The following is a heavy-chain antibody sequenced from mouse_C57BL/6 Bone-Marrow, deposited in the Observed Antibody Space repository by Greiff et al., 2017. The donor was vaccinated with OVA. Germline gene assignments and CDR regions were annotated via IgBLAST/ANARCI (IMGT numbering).Heavy chain of an antibody. CDR3: ARKRRSSLDY. D-gene: IGHD1-1*01. V-gene: IGHV1-64*01. CDR2: IHPNSGGT. CDR1: GYTFTSYW. Sequence: VQLQESGAELVKPGASVKLSCKASGYTFTSYWMHWVKQRPGQGLEWIGMIHPNSGGTNYNEKFKSKATLTVDKSSSTAYMQLSSLTSEDSAVYYCARKRRSSLDYWGQGTTLTVSS. J-gene: IGHJ2*01.